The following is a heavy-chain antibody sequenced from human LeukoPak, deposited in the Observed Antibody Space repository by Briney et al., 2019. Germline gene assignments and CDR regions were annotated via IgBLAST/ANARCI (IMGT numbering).Heavy chain of an antibody. CDR1: GGSISSYY. V-gene: IGHV4-4*07. Sequence: SETLSLTCTVSGGSISSYYWSWIRQPAGKGLEWIGRIYTSGSTNYNPSLKSRVTMSVDTSKNQFSLKLSSVTAADTAVYYCARRRLRYYDSSGYWPTYDYWGQGTLVTVSS. J-gene: IGHJ4*02. CDR2: IYTSGST. D-gene: IGHD3-22*01. CDR3: ARRRLRYYDSSGYWPTYDY.